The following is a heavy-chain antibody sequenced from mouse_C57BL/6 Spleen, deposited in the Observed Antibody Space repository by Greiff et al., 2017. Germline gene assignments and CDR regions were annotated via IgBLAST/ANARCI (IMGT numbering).Heavy chain of an antibody. CDR2: INPNNGGT. CDR3: ARWSVVEGYFDV. CDR1: GYTFTDYN. D-gene: IGHD1-1*01. J-gene: IGHJ1*03. Sequence: VQLQQSGPELVKPGASVKMSCKASGYTFTDYNMHWVKQSHGKSLEWIGYINPNNGGTSYNQKFKGKATLTVNKSSSTAYMELRSLTSEDSAVYYCARWSVVEGYFDVWGTGTTVTVSS. V-gene: IGHV1-22*01.